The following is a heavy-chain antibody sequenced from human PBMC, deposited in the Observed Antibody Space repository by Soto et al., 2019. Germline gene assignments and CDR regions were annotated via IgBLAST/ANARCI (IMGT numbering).Heavy chain of an antibody. Sequence: QVYLMQSGTEVKKPGASVKVSCKASGYSFTTNGISWVRQAPGQGLEWMGWISTNSQNTNYPQKLQGRVTLTTDTSTRTAYMELRSLRFDDTAVYYCVRDVNHALDIWGQGTRVIVS. CDR1: GYSFTTNG. V-gene: IGHV1-18*01. CDR2: ISTNSQNT. CDR3: VRDVNHALDI. J-gene: IGHJ3*02.